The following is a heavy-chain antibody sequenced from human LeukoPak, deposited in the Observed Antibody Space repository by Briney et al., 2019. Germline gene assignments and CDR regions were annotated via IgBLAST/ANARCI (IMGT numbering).Heavy chain of an antibody. CDR2: IYPGNSDT. Sequence: GESLKISCKGSGYSFTSYWIGWVRQMPGKGLEWMGIIYPGNSDTIYSPSFQGQVTISVDKSISTAYLQWSSLKASDTAIYYCARHPRIPRERGHHYYYMDVWGKGTTVTVSS. V-gene: IGHV5-51*01. J-gene: IGHJ6*03. D-gene: IGHD3-10*01. CDR3: ARHPRIPRERGHHYYYMDV. CDR1: GYSFTSYW.